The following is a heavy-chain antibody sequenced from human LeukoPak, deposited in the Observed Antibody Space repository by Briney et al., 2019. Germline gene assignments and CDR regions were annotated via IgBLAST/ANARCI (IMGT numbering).Heavy chain of an antibody. CDR1: GGSISSGSYY. J-gene: IGHJ4*02. CDR2: IYTSGST. D-gene: IGHD1-1*01. V-gene: IGHV4-61*02. CDR3: ARTPTNWNPDY. Sequence: SQTLSLTCTVFGGSISSGSYYWSWIRQPAGKGLEWIGRIYTSGSTNYNPSLKSRVTISVDTSKNQFSLKLSSVTAADTAVYYCARTPTNWNPDYWGQGTLVTVSS.